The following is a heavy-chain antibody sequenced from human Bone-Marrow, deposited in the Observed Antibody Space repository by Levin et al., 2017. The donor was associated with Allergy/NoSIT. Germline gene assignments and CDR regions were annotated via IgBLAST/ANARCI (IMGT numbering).Heavy chain of an antibody. CDR3: ATRRRVLLWLGELSHFDY. D-gene: IGHD3-10*01. CDR2: IYHSGGT. J-gene: IGHJ4*02. V-gene: IGHV4-4*02. CDR1: GGSINSTNW. Sequence: PSETLSLTCAVSGGSINSTNWWSWVRQPPGKGLEWIGDIYHSGGTNYSPSLKSRVTISVDRSKNHFSLNLRSVTAADTALYYCATRRRVLLWLGELSHFDYWGQGILVTVS.